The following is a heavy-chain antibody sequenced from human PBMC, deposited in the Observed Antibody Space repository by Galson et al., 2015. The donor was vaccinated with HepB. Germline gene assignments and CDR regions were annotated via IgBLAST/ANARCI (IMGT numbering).Heavy chain of an antibody. J-gene: IGHJ5*02. CDR1: GYTFTSYA. Sequence: SVKVSCKASGYTFTSYAMNWVRQAPGQGLEWMGEIIPIFGTANYAQKFQGRVTITADKSTSTAYMELSSLRSEDTAVYYCARAHDYDRTGGYNWFDPWGQGTLVTVSS. CDR3: ARAHDYDRTGGYNWFDP. V-gene: IGHV1-69*06. D-gene: IGHD4-17*01. CDR2: IIPIFGTA.